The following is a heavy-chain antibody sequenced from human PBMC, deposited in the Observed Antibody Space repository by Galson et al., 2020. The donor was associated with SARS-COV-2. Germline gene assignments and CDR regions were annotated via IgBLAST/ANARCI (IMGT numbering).Heavy chain of an antibody. CDR3: AKDHTLYYYYMDV. CDR2: IRYDGSNK. V-gene: IGHV3-30*02. CDR1: GFTFSSYG. D-gene: IGHD2-2*02. J-gene: IGHJ6*03. Sequence: GGSLRLSCAASGFTFSSYGMHWVRQAPGKGLEWVAFIRYDGSNKYYADSVKGRFTISRDNSKNTLYLQMNSLRAEDTAVYYCAKDHTLYYYYMDVWGKGTTVTVSS.